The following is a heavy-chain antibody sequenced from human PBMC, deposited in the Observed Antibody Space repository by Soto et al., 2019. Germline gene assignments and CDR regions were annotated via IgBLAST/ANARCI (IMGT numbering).Heavy chain of an antibody. CDR2: IHDGGTT. V-gene: IGHV4-4*02. J-gene: IGHJ5*02. D-gene: IGHD3-22*01. CDR1: GGSINSNRW. Sequence: QVKLQESGPGLVKPSGTLSLTCAVSGGSINSNRWWTWVRQAPGKGLEWIGEIHDGGTTNYNLSLKGRVTFLIDEAKNQFSLDMESVSAADPAVYYCGGQGAGGYGAFDPWGQGILVTVSS. CDR3: GGQGAGGYGAFDP.